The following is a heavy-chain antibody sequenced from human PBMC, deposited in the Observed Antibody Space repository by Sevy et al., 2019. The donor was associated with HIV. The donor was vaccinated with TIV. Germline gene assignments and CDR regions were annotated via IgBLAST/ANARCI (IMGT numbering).Heavy chain of an antibody. J-gene: IGHJ6*02. D-gene: IGHD2-2*01. CDR3: ARVEGDCSSTSCYLSYYYYYYGMDV. CDR2: ISYDGSNK. V-gene: IGHV3-30*04. CDR1: GFTFSSYA. Sequence: WGSLRLSCAASGFTFSSYAMHWVRQAPGKGLEWVAVISYDGSNKYYADSVKGRFTISRDNSKNTLYLQMNSLRAEDTAVYYCARVEGDCSSTSCYLSYYYYYYGMDVWGQGTTVTVSS.